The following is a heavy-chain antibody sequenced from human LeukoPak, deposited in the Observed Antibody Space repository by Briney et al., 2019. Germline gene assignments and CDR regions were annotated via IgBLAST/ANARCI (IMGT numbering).Heavy chain of an antibody. CDR1: GYXFTSYW. J-gene: IGHJ4*02. CDR3: ARHLSGTPDY. V-gene: IGHV5-10-1*01. D-gene: IGHD1-20*01. CDR2: IDPSDSYT. Sequence: GESLRISCNGSGYXFTSYWISWVRQMPGKGLEWMGRIDPSDSYTNYSPSFQGHVTISADKSISTAYLQWSSLKASDTAIYYCARHLSGTPDYWGQGTLVTVSS.